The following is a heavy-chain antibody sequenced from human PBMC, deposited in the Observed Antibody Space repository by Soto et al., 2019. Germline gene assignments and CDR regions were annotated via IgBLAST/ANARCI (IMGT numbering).Heavy chain of an antibody. CDR1: GFTFSSYS. Sequence: EVQLVESGGGLVKPGGSLRLSCAASGFTFSSYSMNWVRQAPGKGLEWVSSISSSSSYIYYADSVKGRFTISRDNAKNRLYLQMNSLRAEDTAVDYCARWASSVGATYGLDYWGQGTLVTVSS. D-gene: IGHD1-26*01. J-gene: IGHJ4*02. V-gene: IGHV3-21*01. CDR3: ARWASSVGATYGLDY. CDR2: ISSSSSYI.